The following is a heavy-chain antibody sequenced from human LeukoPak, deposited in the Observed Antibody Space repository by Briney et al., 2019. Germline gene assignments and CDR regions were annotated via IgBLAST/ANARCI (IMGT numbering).Heavy chain of an antibody. D-gene: IGHD3-16*01. CDR3: VRGLRGPDS. CDR2: IDNDGAST. CDR1: GFTFSSYW. J-gene: IGHJ4*02. V-gene: IGHV3-74*03. Sequence: GGSLRLSCAASGFTFSSYWVHWVRQAPGKGLVWVSRIDNDGASTVYADSVKGRFTISRDNAKNTLFLQMNRLRAEDTAVYYCVRGLRGPDSWGQGTLVIVSP.